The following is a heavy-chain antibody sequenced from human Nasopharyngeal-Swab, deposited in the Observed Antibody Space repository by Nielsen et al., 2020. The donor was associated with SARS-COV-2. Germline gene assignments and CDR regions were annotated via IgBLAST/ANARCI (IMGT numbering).Heavy chain of an antibody. D-gene: IGHD2-2*01. V-gene: IGHV1-18*01. CDR2: ISADSGHT. CDR3: ARRGRCSGSSCDMDV. J-gene: IGHJ6*02. Sequence: WVRQAPGQGLEWMGWISADSGHTTYAQKLQGRVTLTKVTPTSTAYMDLRDLRSDDTAVYYCARRGRCSGSSCDMDVWGQGTTVTVSS.